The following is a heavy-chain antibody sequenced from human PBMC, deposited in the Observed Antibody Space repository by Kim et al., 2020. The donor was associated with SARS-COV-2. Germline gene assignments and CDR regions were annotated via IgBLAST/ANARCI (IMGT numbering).Heavy chain of an antibody. Sequence: SETLSLTCAVYGGSFSGYYWSWVRQPPGKGLEWFGEIKHSGSTNYNPSPKSRVTISVDTSKNQFSLKLSSVTAADTAVYYCARGPTSYCSGGSCYSSWLDYWGQGTLVTVSS. CDR1: GGSFSGYY. CDR2: IKHSGST. D-gene: IGHD2-15*01. J-gene: IGHJ4*02. CDR3: ARGPTSYCSGGSCYSSWLDY. V-gene: IGHV4-34*01.